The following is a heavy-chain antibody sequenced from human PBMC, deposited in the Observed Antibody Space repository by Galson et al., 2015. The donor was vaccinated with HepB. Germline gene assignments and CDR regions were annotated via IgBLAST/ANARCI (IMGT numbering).Heavy chain of an antibody. Sequence: SLRLSCAASGFTFASAWMSWVRQAPGKGLEWVGRIKSKTDGGTTDYAAPVKGRFTMSSDDSKNTLYLLMNSLKTEDTAVYFCATETYASGTYYRLPFNYWGQGTLVTVSP. J-gene: IGHJ4*02. D-gene: IGHD3-10*01. V-gene: IGHV3-15*01. CDR2: IKSKTDGGTT. CDR1: GFTFASAW. CDR3: ATETYASGTYYRLPFNY.